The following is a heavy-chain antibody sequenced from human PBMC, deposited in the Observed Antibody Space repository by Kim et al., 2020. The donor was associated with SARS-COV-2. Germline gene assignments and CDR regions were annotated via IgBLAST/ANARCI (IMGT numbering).Heavy chain of an antibody. J-gene: IGHJ4*02. D-gene: IGHD6-13*01. Sequence: GGSLRLSCAASGFTFDDYAMHWARQAPGKGLEWVSGISWNSGSIGYADSVKGRFTISRDNAKNSLYLQMNSLRAEDTALYYCAKDSGSSWYRYFDYWGQGTLVTVSS. V-gene: IGHV3-9*01. CDR3: AKDSGSSWYRYFDY. CDR1: GFTFDDYA. CDR2: ISWNSGSI.